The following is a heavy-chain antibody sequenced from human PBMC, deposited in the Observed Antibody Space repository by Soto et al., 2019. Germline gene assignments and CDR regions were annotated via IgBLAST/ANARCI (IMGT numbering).Heavy chain of an antibody. CDR3: ARVGSSTSFPEPYYYYYMDV. CDR1: GYTFTIYA. J-gene: IGHJ6*03. CDR2: INAGNGNT. Sequence: ASVKVSCKASGYTFTIYAMLWVRQAPGQRLEWMGWINAGNGNTKYSQKFQGRVTITRDTSASTAYMELSSLRSEDTAVYYCARVGSSTSFPEPYYYYYMDVWGKGTTVTVSS. D-gene: IGHD2-2*01. V-gene: IGHV1-3*01.